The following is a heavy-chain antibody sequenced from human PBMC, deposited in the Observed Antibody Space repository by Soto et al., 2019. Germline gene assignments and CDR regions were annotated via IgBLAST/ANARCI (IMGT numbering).Heavy chain of an antibody. CDR1: GFTYNSYG. CDR2: ISYAGSNQ. D-gene: IGHD3-22*01. Sequence: PGGSLRLSCVASGFTYNSYGLYWVRQAPGKGLEWVAGISYAGSNQYHADSVRGRFTISRDNSKNTLYLQMNSLRTEDTAVYYCAKLLYHYDSSGFTADYWGQGT. J-gene: IGHJ4*02. CDR3: AKLLYHYDSSGFTADY. V-gene: IGHV3-30*18.